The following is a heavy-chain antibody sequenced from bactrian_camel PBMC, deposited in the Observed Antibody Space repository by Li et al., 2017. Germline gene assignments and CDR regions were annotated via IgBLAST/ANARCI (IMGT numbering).Heavy chain of an antibody. CDR1: GLSFADSG. Sequence: QVQLVESGGGLVQAGGSLRLSCTASGLSFADSGMAWYRQAPGTECLLVSIMRTDGTIYYVDAVKGRFALSRDNAKNTVYLQMSSLKPEDTAVYHCQADPATTGVQTWAPCEGQGTQVTVS. CDR2: IMRTDGTI. V-gene: IGHV3S63*01. D-gene: IGHD5*01. J-gene: IGHJ4*01.